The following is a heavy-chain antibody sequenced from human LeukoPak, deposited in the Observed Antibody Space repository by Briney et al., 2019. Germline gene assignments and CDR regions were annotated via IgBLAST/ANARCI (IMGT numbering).Heavy chain of an antibody. J-gene: IGHJ4*02. D-gene: IGHD1-20*01. CDR1: GFTFSDYY. V-gene: IGHV3-11*04. Sequence: GGSLRLSCAASGFTFSDYYMSWIRQAPGRGLEWVSYIINSDSTIYYADSVKGRFTISRDNAKNSLYLQMNSLRAEDTAVYYCASPATPGITPIDYWGQGTLVTVSS. CDR3: ASPATPGITPIDY. CDR2: IINSDSTI.